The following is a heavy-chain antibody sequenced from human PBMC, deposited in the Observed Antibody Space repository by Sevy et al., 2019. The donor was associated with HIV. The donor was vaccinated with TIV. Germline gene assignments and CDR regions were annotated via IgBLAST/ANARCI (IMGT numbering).Heavy chain of an antibody. CDR1: GYTFTDHY. J-gene: IGHJ4*02. CDR3: ARVYYYDSTASLVY. CDR2: INPKSGST. Sequence: ASVKVSCKTSGYTFTDHYMHWVRQAPGQGLEWMGWINPKSGSTSYSQKLQGMVTMTRDTSISTAYMELSRLRSDDTAMYYCARVYYYDSTASLVYWGQGTLVTVSS. V-gene: IGHV1-2*02. D-gene: IGHD3-22*01.